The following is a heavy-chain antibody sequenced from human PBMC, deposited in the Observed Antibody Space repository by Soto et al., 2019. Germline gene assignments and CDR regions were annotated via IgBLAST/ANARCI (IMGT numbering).Heavy chain of an antibody. CDR2: INAGNGNT. J-gene: IGHJ5*02. V-gene: IGHV1-3*01. CDR3: ARTTFKHYYDSSGYKFDP. D-gene: IGHD3-22*01. Sequence: QVQLVQSGAEVKKPGASVKVSCKASGYTFTSYAMHWVRQAPGQRLEWMGWINAGNGNTKYSQKFKGRVTITRDTSASTAYMELSSLRSEDTAVYYCARTTFKHYYDSSGYKFDPWGQGTLVTVSS. CDR1: GYTFTSYA.